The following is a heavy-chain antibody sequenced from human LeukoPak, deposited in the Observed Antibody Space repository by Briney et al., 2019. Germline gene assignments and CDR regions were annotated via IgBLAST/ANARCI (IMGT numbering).Heavy chain of an antibody. Sequence: GGSLRLSCAASGFTSSSYAMSWVRQAPGKGLEWVSAISGSGGSTYYADSVKGRFTISRDNSKNTLYLQMNSLRAEDTAVYYCAKGRSMTTVTTYFDYWGQGTLVTVSS. CDR2: ISGSGGST. J-gene: IGHJ4*02. D-gene: IGHD4-17*01. CDR3: AKGRSMTTVTTYFDY. V-gene: IGHV3-23*01. CDR1: GFTSSSYA.